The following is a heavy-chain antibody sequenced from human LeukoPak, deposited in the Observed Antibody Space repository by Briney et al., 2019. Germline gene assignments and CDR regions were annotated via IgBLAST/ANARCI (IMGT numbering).Heavy chain of an antibody. CDR2: IKQDGSEK. D-gene: IGHD1-26*01. Sequence: GGSLRLSCAPSVFTFSSYWMSWVRQAPGKGLEWVANIKQDGSEKYYVDSVKGRFTISRDNAKNSLYLQMNSLRAEDTAVYYCARAPLGDWYFDPWGRGTLVTVSS. J-gene: IGHJ2*01. CDR1: VFTFSSYW. V-gene: IGHV3-7*01. CDR3: ARAPLGDWYFDP.